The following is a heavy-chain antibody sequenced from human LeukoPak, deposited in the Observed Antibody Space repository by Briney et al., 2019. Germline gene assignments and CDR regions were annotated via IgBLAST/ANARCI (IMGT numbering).Heavy chain of an antibody. D-gene: IGHD3-3*01. CDR2: INPSGGST. CDR3: ARDLTEWFPHY. CDR1: GYTFTSYY. V-gene: IGHV1-46*01. J-gene: IGHJ4*02. Sequence: ASVKVSCKASGYTFTSYYMHWVRQAPGQGLEWMGIINPSGGSTSYAQKFQGRVTMTRDTSTSTDYMELSSLRSEDTAVYYCARDLTEWFPHYWGQGTLVTVSS.